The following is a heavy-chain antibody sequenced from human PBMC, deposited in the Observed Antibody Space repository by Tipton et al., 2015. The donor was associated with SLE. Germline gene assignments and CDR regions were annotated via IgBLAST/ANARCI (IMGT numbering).Heavy chain of an antibody. J-gene: IGHJ3*01. Sequence: TLSLTCAVYGGSFSGYYWSWIRQPPGKGLEWIGEINHSGSTNYNPSLKSRVTISVDTSKNQFSLKLSSVAAADTAVYYCARATPIQLWLGDAFDVWGQGTMVTVSS. CDR3: ARATPIQLWLGDAFDV. D-gene: IGHD5-18*01. CDR2: INHSGST. V-gene: IGHV4-34*01. CDR1: GGSFSGYY.